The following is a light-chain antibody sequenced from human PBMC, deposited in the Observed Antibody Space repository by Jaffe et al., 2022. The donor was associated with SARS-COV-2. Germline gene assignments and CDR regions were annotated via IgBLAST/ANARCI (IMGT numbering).Light chain of an antibody. J-gene: IGKJ1*01. Sequence: DIQMTQSPSSLSASVGDRVTITCRASQNIINYLNWYQQKPGKAPTSLIYAASSLQSGVPSRFSGSGSGTDFTLTISSLQPEDFATYFCQQTYSMRTFGQGTRVEIK. V-gene: IGKV1-39*01. CDR2: AAS. CDR1: QNIINY. CDR3: QQTYSMRT.